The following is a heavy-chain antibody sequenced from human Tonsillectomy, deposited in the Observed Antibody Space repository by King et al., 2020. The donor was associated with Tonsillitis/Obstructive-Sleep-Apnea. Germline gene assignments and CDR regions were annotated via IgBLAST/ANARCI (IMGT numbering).Heavy chain of an antibody. Sequence: VQLVESGGDLVQPGGSLRLSCAASGFTFSIYAMSWVRQAPGKGLEWVSAISGGGGSTYYAGSVKGRFTISRDNSKNTLYLQMNSLRAEDTAVYYCAKGMTTVHSDFDYWGQGTLVTVSS. CDR2: ISGGGGST. CDR3: AKGMTTVHSDFDY. J-gene: IGHJ4*02. V-gene: IGHV3-23*04. D-gene: IGHD4-11*01. CDR1: GFTFSIYA.